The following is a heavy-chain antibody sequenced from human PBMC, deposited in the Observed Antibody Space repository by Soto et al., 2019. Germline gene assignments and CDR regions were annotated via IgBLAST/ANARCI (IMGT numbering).Heavy chain of an antibody. CDR3: ARPGAVSGGNNWFDP. J-gene: IGHJ5*02. D-gene: IGHD3-16*02. Sequence: QVQLVQSGAEVKKPGSSVKVSCKASGGTFSSYAISWVRQAPGQGLEWMGGIIPIFGTANYAQKFQGRVTVTADESTSTAYRELSSLRSEDTAVYYCARPGAVSGGNNWFDPWGQGTLVTVSS. V-gene: IGHV1-69*12. CDR2: IIPIFGTA. CDR1: GGTFSSYA.